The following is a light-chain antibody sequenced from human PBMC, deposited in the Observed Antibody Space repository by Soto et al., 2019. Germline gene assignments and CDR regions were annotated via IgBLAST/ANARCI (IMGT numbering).Light chain of an antibody. CDR2: RNN. Sequence: QSVLAQPPSASGTPGQGVPISCSGSTSNIGSNYLYWYQQLPGTSPKLRIYRNNQRSSGVPDRFSCSTAGTSASLAIGALRSADKADYFFPTSDDSRNGFYVFGTGTKVTAL. V-gene: IGLV1-47*01. CDR1: TSNIGSNY. CDR3: PTSDDSRNGFYV. J-gene: IGLJ1*01.